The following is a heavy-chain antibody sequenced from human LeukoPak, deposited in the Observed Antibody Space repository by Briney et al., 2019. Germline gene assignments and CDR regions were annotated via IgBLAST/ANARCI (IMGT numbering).Heavy chain of an antibody. Sequence: ASVKVSCKASGYTFTSYGISWVRQAPGQGLEWMGWISACNGNTNYAQKLQGRVTMTTDTSTSTAYMELRSLRSDDTAVYYCARGRRIVVVLGATRTHRDYYMDVWGKGTTVTVSS. J-gene: IGHJ6*03. CDR3: ARGRRIVVVLGATRTHRDYYMDV. D-gene: IGHD2-15*01. V-gene: IGHV1-18*01. CDR1: GYTFTSYG. CDR2: ISACNGNT.